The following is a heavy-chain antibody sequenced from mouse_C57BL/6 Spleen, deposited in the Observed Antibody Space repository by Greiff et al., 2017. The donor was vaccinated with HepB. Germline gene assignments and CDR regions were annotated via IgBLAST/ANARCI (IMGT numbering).Heavy chain of an antibody. J-gene: IGHJ4*01. V-gene: IGHV2-2*01. CDR3: ARNYYGSSGAMDY. CDR2: IWSGGST. D-gene: IGHD1-1*01. Sequence: VKLVESGPGLVQPSQRLSITCTVSGFSLTSYGVHWVRQSPGKGLEWLGVIWSGGSTDYNAAFISRLSISKDNSKSQVFFKMNSLQADDTAIYYCARNYYGSSGAMDYWGQGTSVTVSS. CDR1: GFSLTSYG.